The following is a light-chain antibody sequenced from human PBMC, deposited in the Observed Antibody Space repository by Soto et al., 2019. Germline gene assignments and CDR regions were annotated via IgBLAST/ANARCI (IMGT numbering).Light chain of an antibody. CDR2: GAS. V-gene: IGKV3-20*01. J-gene: IGKJ2*01. CDR1: RSVSSGY. Sequence: EIVLTQSPGTLSLSPGDRATLSCRASRSVSSGYLAWYQQKPGQAPGLLIYGASTRATGISDRFSGSGSGTDFTLTISRLEPEDSAVYFCQQYGSSPYTFGQGTKLEIK. CDR3: QQYGSSPYT.